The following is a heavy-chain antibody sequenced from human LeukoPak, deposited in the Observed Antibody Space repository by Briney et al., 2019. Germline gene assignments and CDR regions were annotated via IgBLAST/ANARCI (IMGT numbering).Heavy chain of an antibody. CDR1: GFTFSSYG. D-gene: IGHD6-19*01. J-gene: IGHJ4*02. Sequence: EGSLRLSCAASGFTFSSYGMYWVRQAPGKGLEWVAFIRYDGSITHYADSVKGRFTISRDNSKNTLYLQMNSLRPEDTAMYYCAKQWAVAGNRVPTIDYWGQRTLVTVSS. V-gene: IGHV3-30*02. CDR3: AKQWAVAGNRVPTIDY. CDR2: IRYDGSIT.